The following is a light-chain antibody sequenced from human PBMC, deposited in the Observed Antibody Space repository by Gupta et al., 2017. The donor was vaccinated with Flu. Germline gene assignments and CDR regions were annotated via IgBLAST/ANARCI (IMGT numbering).Light chain of an antibody. CDR3: QQAYLMPLT. V-gene: IGKV1-39*01. Sequence: IQMTQSPSSLSASVGDRINITCRASEDINTYLNWYRQRPGESPRLLVYSASKLQGGVPSRCSGNGSPTDFSFTIARLQPGDFATYYSQQAYLMPLTFGQGT. J-gene: IGKJ2*01. CDR2: SAS. CDR1: EDINTY.